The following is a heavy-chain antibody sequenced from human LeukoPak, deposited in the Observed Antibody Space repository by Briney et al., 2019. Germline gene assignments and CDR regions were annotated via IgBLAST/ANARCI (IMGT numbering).Heavy chain of an antibody. V-gene: IGHV3-30*02. D-gene: IGHD3-3*01. Sequence: GGTLRLSCAASGFTFSSYGMHWVRQAPGKGLEWVAFIRYDGSNKYYADSVKGRFTISRDNSKNTLYLQMNSLRAEDTAVYYCAKDRTIFGVVNWFDPWGQGTLVTVSS. CDR2: IRYDGSNK. CDR1: GFTFSSYG. CDR3: AKDRTIFGVVNWFDP. J-gene: IGHJ5*02.